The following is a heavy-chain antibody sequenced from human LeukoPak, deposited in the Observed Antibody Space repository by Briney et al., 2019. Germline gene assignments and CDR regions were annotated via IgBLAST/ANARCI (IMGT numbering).Heavy chain of an antibody. V-gene: IGHV3-21*01. CDR2: ISSSGSYM. J-gene: IGHJ5*02. CDR3: ARDPSSGWYLKGWFDP. Sequence: GGSLRLSCSASGFTFSSYGMHWVRQAPGKGLEWVSSISSSGSYMYYADSLKGRFTISRDNAKNSLSLQMNSLRAEDTAVYYCARDPSSGWYLKGWFDPWGQGTLVTVSS. D-gene: IGHD6-19*01. CDR1: GFTFSSYG.